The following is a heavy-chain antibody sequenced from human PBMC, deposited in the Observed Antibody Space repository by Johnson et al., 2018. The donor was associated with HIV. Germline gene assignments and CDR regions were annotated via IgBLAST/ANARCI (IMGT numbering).Heavy chain of an antibody. J-gene: IGHJ3*02. D-gene: IGHD7-27*01. Sequence: VQLVESGGGLVQPGGSLRLSCAASGFTFSSYWMSWVRQAPGKGLEWVANIKQDGSEKYYVDSVKGRFTISRDNAKNSLYLQMNSLRAEDTAVYYSARVKSYGNWGARKGGRESRAAFDIWGQGTMVTVSS. CDR2: IKQDGSEK. V-gene: IGHV3-7*01. CDR3: ARVKSYGNWGARKGGRESRAAFDI. CDR1: GFTFSSYW.